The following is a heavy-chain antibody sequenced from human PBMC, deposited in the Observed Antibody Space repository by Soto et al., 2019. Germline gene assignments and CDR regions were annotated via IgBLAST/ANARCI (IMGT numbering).Heavy chain of an antibody. D-gene: IGHD2-8*01. CDR1: GGSFTSDY. CDR3: ASHSGVAALGGLDH. J-gene: IGHJ4*02. V-gene: IGHV4-59*08. CDR2: IYYNGTT. Sequence: QVQLQESGPGLVKPSETLSLTCTVSGGSFTSDYWSWIRQPPGKGLQWIGHIYYNGTTNYNPSLKSRLTISQDTAKGQISLELTSLTAADTAVYYCASHSGVAALGGLDHWGQGTLVTVSS.